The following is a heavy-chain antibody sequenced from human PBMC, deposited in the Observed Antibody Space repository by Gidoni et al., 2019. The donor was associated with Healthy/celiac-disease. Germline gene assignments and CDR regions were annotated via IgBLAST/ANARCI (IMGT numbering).Heavy chain of an antibody. D-gene: IGHD3-22*01. Sequence: QVQLVQSGAEVKKPGASVKVSCKASGYTFTSYDINWVRQATGQGLEWMGWMNPNSGNTGYAQKFQGRVTMTRNTSISTAYMELSSLRSEDTAVYYCATYYDSSGKSTMGYWGQGTLVTVSS. CDR3: ATYYDSSGKSTMGY. J-gene: IGHJ4*02. CDR2: MNPNSGNT. CDR1: GYTFTSYD. V-gene: IGHV1-8*01.